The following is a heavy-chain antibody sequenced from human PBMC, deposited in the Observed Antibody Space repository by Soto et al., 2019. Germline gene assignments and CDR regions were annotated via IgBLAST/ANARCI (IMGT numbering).Heavy chain of an antibody. CDR2: IIPTLGIA. D-gene: IGHD4-17*01. J-gene: IGHJ3*02. Sequence: SVKVSCKASGGTFSSYTISWVRQAPGQGLEWMGRIIPTLGIANYAQKFQGRVTITADKSTSTAYMELSSLRSEDTAVYYCARLAVTTSPGDAFDIWGQGTMVTVSS. CDR3: ARLAVTTSPGDAFDI. V-gene: IGHV1-69*02. CDR1: GGTFSSYT.